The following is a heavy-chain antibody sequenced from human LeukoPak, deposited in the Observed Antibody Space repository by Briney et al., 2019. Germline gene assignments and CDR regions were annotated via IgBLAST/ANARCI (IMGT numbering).Heavy chain of an antibody. CDR2: MNPNSGNT. CDR1: VYTFTSYD. D-gene: IGHD3-10*01. CDR3: ARGRMVRGVTWWFDP. J-gene: IGHJ5*02. Sequence: GASVKVSCKASVYTFTSYDINWVRQATGQGLEWMGWMNPNSGNTGYAQKFQGRVTMTRNTSISTAYMELSSLRSEDTAVYYCARGRMVRGVTWWFDPWGQGTLVTVSS. V-gene: IGHV1-8*01.